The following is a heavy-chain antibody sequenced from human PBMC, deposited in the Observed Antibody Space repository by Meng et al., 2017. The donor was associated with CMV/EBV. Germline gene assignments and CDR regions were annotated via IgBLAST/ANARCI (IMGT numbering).Heavy chain of an antibody. J-gene: IGHJ3*02. V-gene: IGHV4-59*01. CDR2: IYYSGST. CDR3: ARAHPYYDYVWGSYRSRGAFDI. CDR1: GGSFSGYY. Sequence: GSLRLSCAVYGGSFSGYYWSWIRQPPGKGLEWIGYIYYSGSTNYNPSLKSRVTISVDTSKNQFSLKLSSVTAADTAVYYCARAHPYYDYVWGSYRSRGAFDIWGQGTMVTVSS. D-gene: IGHD3-16*02.